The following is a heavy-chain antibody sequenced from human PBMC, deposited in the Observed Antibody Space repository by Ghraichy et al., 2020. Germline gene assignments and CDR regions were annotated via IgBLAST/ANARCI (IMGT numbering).Heavy chain of an antibody. Sequence: GGSLRLSCAASGFTVTSNYMSWVRQPPGKGLEWVSVIYSGGRTYYADSVKGRFTISRDNSKNTLYLQMNSLRAEDTAVYYCARGGDAEPYYYGMDVWGQGTTVTVSS. V-gene: IGHV3-53*01. CDR2: IYSGGRT. CDR1: GFTVTSNY. CDR3: ARGGDAEPYYYGMDV. D-gene: IGHD2-21*01. J-gene: IGHJ6*02.